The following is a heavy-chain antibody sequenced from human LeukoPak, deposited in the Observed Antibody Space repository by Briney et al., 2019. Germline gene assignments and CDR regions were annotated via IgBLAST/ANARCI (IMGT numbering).Heavy chain of an antibody. J-gene: IGHJ6*02. CDR2: IYYSGST. D-gene: IGHD3-22*01. V-gene: IGHV4-39*01. CDR3: ARGGIVVALYGMDV. CDR1: GGSISSSSYY. Sequence: SETLSLTCTVSGGSISSSSYYWGWIRQPPGKGLERIGSIYYSGSTYYNPSLKSRVTISVDTSKNQFSLKLSSVTAADTAVYYCARGGIVVALYGMDVWGQGTTVTVSS.